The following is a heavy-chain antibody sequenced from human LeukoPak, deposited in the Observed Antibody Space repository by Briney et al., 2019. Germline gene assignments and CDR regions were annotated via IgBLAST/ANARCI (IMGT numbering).Heavy chain of an antibody. V-gene: IGHV3-48*03. J-gene: IGHJ6*02. CDR1: GFTFSSYE. Sequence: TGGSLRLSCAASGFTFSSYEVNWVRQAPGKGLEWVSYISSNGRTTYYAASVKGRFTISRDNTKNSLYLQVNSLRAGDTAAYYCARGSADYYVMDVWGQGPTVSVP. CDR3: ARGSADYYVMDV. CDR2: ISSNGRTT.